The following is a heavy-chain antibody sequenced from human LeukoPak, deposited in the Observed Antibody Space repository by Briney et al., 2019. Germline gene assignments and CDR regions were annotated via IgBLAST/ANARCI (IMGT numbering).Heavy chain of an antibody. Sequence: GGSLRLSCAASGFTFSSYAMHWVRQAPGKGLEWVAVIWYDGSNKYYADSVKGRFTISRDNSKNTLYLQMNSLRAEDTAVYYCARDLSPNSGYDLENWFDPWGQGTLVTVSS. D-gene: IGHD5-12*01. CDR1: GFTFSSYA. CDR2: IWYDGSNK. CDR3: ARDLSPNSGYDLENWFDP. V-gene: IGHV3-33*08. J-gene: IGHJ5*02.